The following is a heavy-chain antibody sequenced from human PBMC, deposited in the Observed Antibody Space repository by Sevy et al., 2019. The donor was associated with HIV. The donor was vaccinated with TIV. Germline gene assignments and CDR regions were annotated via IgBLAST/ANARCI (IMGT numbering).Heavy chain of an antibody. D-gene: IGHD2-2*01. J-gene: IGHJ5*02. CDR3: ARSPPIVVVPGAPSWFDP. CDR2: INHSGSP. V-gene: IGHV4-34*01. CDR1: GGSFSGYY. Sequence: QSQTLSLTCAVHGGSFSGYYWNWIRQPPGKGLEWIGEINHSGSPNYNPSLKSLVTISVDTSKNQFSLKLGSVTAADTAVYYCARSPPIVVVPGAPSWFDPWGQGTLVTVSS.